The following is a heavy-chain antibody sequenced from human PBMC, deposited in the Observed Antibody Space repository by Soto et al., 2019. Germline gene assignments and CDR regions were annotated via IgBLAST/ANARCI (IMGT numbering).Heavy chain of an antibody. CDR1: GGSFDDFY. Sequence: QVQLQQWGAGLLRPSETLSLTCAFYGGSFDDFYWSWVRQSPGKGLEWVGEISHDGGTNYSPSLGSLVFISVDPSKNQFSLHLGALTAADTGLYYCARGQLVWYGDLTPYHRDMDVWGQGTTVTVSS. J-gene: IGHJ6*02. CDR2: ISHDGGT. D-gene: IGHD3-10*01. V-gene: IGHV4-34*02. CDR3: ARGQLVWYGDLTPYHRDMDV.